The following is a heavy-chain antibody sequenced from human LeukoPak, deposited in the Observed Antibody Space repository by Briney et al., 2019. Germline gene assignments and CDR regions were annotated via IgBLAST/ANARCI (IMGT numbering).Heavy chain of an antibody. CDR1: VGSFSGYY. Sequence: SETLSLTCAVYVGSFSGYYWSWIRQPPGKGLEWIGEINHSGSTNYNPSLKSRVTISVDTSKNQFSLKLSSVTAADTAVYYCARAPGDSSGYYDYWGQGTLVTVSS. CDR2: INHSGST. V-gene: IGHV4-34*01. J-gene: IGHJ4*02. CDR3: ARAPGDSSGYYDY. D-gene: IGHD3-22*01.